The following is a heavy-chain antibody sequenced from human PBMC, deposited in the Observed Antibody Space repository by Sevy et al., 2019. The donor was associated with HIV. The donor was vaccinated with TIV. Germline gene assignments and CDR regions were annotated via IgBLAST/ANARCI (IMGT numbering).Heavy chain of an antibody. J-gene: IGHJ4*02. CDR2: IKQDGSEK. Sequence: GESLRLSCAASGFTFSSYWMSWVRQAPGKGLEWVANIKQDGSEKYYVDSVKGRFTISRDNAKNSLYLQMNSLRAEDTAVYYCASLLRQGWSPHFDYWGQGTLVTVSS. D-gene: IGHD6-19*01. V-gene: IGHV3-7*01. CDR1: GFTFSSYW. CDR3: ASLLRQGWSPHFDY.